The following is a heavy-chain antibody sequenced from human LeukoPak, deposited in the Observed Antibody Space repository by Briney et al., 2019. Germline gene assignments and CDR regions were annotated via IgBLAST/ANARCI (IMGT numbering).Heavy chain of an antibody. CDR1: GFTFSSYG. D-gene: IGHD5-18*01. Sequence: PGGSLRLSCAASGFTFSSYGMHWVRQAPGKGLERVAVISYDGSNKYYADPVKGRFTISRDNSKNTLYLQMNSLRAEDTAVYYCAKEKAAMVTVDAFDIWGQGTMVTVSS. CDR3: AKEKAAMVTVDAFDI. CDR2: ISYDGSNK. J-gene: IGHJ3*02. V-gene: IGHV3-30*18.